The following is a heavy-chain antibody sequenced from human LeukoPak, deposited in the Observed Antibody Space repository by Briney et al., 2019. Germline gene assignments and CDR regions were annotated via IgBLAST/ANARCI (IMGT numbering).Heavy chain of an antibody. CDR2: IYYSGST. V-gene: IGHV4-59*08. CDR3: ARARLFDWLLPFDY. CDR1: GGSISTYY. J-gene: IGHJ4*02. Sequence: SETLSLTCTVSGGSISTYYWSWIRQPPGKGLEWIGYIYYSGSTYYNPSLKSRVTISVDTSKNQFSLKLSSVTAADTAVYYCARARLFDWLLPFDYWSQGTLVTVSS. D-gene: IGHD3-9*01.